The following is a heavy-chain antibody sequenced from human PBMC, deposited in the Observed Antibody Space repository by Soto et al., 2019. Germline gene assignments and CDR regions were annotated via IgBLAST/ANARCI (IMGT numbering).Heavy chain of an antibody. CDR1: GGTFSSYA. J-gene: IGHJ6*02. V-gene: IGHV1-69*01. CDR3: ARYCSGGSCYPNYYYYYGMDV. Sequence: QVQLVQSGAEVKKPGSSVKVSCKASGGTFSSYAISWVRQAPGQGLEWMGGIIPIFGTANYAQKFQGRVRIPAHESTSTDYMQLSSLRSEDTAVYYCARYCSGGSCYPNYYYYYGMDVWGQGTTVTVSS. CDR2: IIPIFGTA. D-gene: IGHD2-15*01.